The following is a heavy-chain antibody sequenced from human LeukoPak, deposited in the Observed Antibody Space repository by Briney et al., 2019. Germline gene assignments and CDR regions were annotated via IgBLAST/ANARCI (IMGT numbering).Heavy chain of an antibody. Sequence: GESLRLSCAASGFTFSSFAMSWVRQAPGRGLEWVSSISGSGASTYYADFVKGRFTISRDNSRNTLYLQMSSLRAEDTAVYYCAKSHSVAVAGTYSTYYFDSWGQGTLVTVSS. CDR1: GFTFSSFA. V-gene: IGHV3-23*01. J-gene: IGHJ4*02. D-gene: IGHD6-19*01. CDR3: AKSHSVAVAGTYSTYYFDS. CDR2: ISGSGAST.